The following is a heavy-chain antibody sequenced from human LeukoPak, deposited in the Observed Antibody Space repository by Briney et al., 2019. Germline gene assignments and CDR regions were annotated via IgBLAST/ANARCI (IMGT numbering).Heavy chain of an antibody. V-gene: IGHV1-18*01. Sequence: GASVKVSCKASGYTFTSYGISWVRQAPGQGLEWMGWISAYNGNTNYAQKLQGRVTMTTDTSTSTAYMELRSLRSDDTAVYYCARMPANYDFWSGSSFDYWGQGTLVTVSS. J-gene: IGHJ4*02. CDR2: ISAYNGNT. CDR3: ARMPANYDFWSGSSFDY. D-gene: IGHD3-3*01. CDR1: GYTFTSYG.